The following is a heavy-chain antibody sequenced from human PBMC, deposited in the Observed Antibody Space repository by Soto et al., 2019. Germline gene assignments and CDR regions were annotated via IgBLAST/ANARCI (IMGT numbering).Heavy chain of an antibody. J-gene: IGHJ5*02. CDR1: GGSISSFAYY. D-gene: IGHD3-10*01. V-gene: IGHV4-39*01. CDR2: VYYNENT. Sequence: TLSLTCTVSGGSISSFAYYWGWIRHPPGKELEWIGTVYYNENTYYNPSLKSRVTISVDTAKNQFSLNLRSVTAADTAIYFCARRERYYGYKGWFDPWGQGTWVPVSS. CDR3: ARRERYYGYKGWFDP.